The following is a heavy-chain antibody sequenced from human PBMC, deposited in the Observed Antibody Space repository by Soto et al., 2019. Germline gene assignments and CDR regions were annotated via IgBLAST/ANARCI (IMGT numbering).Heavy chain of an antibody. CDR3: ARLTIAAPHYYYYYYMDV. D-gene: IGHD6-6*01. J-gene: IGHJ6*03. CDR2: IYYSGST. CDR1: GGSISSYY. V-gene: IGHV4-59*01. Sequence: SETLSLTCTVSGGSISSYYWSWIRQPPGKGLEWIGYIYYSGSTNYNPSLKSRVTISVDTSKNQFSLKLSSVTAADTAVYYCARLTIAAPHYYYYYYMDVWGKGTTVTVSS.